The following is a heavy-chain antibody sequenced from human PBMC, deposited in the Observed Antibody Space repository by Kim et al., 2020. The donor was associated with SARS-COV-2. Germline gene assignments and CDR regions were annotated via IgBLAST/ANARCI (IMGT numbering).Heavy chain of an antibody. D-gene: IGHD6-13*01. CDR3: ARETGYSSSWVDY. V-gene: IGHV1-18*01. J-gene: IGHJ4*02. Sequence: YAQKLQGRVTMTTDTSTSTAYMELRSLRSDDTAVYYCARETGYSSSWVDYWGQGTLVTVSS.